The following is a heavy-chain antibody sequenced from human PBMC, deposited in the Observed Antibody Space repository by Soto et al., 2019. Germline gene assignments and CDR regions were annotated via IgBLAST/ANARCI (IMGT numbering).Heavy chain of an antibody. Sequence: QVQLVQSGAEVKKPGASEKVSCKASGYTFTSYGISWVRQAPGQGLEWMGWISAYNGNTNYAQKLQGRVTMTTDTSTSTADMELRSLRSDDTAVYYCAREGDYYDSSGYSAYYYYYGMDVWGQGTTVTVSS. V-gene: IGHV1-18*01. CDR3: AREGDYYDSSGYSAYYYYYGMDV. D-gene: IGHD3-22*01. CDR2: ISAYNGNT. J-gene: IGHJ6*02. CDR1: GYTFTSYG.